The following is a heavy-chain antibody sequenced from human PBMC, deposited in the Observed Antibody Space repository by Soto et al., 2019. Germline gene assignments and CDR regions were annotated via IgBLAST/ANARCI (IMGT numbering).Heavy chain of an antibody. J-gene: IGHJ6*02. D-gene: IGHD3-3*01. CDR3: ARCRVVRNPTDYYYGMDV. CDR2: IIPIFGTA. CDR1: GGTFSSYA. Sequence: GASVKVSCKASGGTFSSYAISWVRQAPGQGLEWMGGIIPIFGTANYAQKFQGRVTITADESTSTAYMELSSLRSEDTAVYYCARCRVVRNPTDYYYGMDVWGQGTTVTVSS. V-gene: IGHV1-69*13.